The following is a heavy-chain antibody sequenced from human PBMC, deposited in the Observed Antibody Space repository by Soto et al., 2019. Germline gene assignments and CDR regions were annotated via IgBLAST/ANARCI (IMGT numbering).Heavy chain of an antibody. V-gene: IGHV1-46*01. J-gene: IGHJ4*02. CDR3: AIILISPGTDY. CDR1: GYTFIRNS. Sequence: ASVKVSCKASGYTFIRNSMNWVRQAPGQGLEWMGVINPNGGGSNYAQKFQGRVIMTRDTSTSTVYMELSSLRSDDTAVYYCAIILISPGTDYWGQGTLVTVSS. CDR2: INPNGGGS.